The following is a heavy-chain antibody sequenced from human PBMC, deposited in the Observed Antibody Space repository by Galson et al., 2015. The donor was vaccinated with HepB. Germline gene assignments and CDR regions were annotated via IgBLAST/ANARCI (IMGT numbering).Heavy chain of an antibody. V-gene: IGHV3-23*01. D-gene: IGHD2-2*01. Sequence: SLRLSCAASGLTFSSQVMSWVRQAPGKGLEWVSVISDNGISTYYADSVKGRFTVFRDNSKNTLYLQMNSLRAEDTAVYYCAKNVGNCYGTRCYGPPDYWGQGTLVTVSS. CDR2: ISDNGIST. CDR3: AKNVGNCYGTRCYGPPDY. J-gene: IGHJ4*02. CDR1: GLTFSSQV.